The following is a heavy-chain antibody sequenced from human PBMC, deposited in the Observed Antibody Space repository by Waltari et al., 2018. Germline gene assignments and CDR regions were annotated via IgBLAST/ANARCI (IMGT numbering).Heavy chain of an antibody. J-gene: IGHJ5*02. D-gene: IGHD3-10*01. Sequence: QVQLQQWGAGLLKPSQTLSLTCAVEGGSFSGYFWNWVRQPPGKGLEWIGGIDYSGSTNYNPSLKSRVTLSIDTSRKRFSLNLNSMTAADTAIYYCVRSGFHGSGTPFDPWGRGTLVTVSS. CDR1: GGSFSGYF. CDR2: IDYSGST. V-gene: IGHV4-34*02. CDR3: VRSGFHGSGTPFDP.